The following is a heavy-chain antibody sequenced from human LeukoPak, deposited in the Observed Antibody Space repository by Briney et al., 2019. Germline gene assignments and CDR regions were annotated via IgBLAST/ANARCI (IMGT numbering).Heavy chain of an antibody. CDR2: INHSGST. CDR1: GGSFSGYY. Sequence: PSETLSLTCAVYGGSFSGYYWSWIRQPPGKGLEWIGEINHSGSTNYNPSLKSRVTISLDTSKNQFSLKLSSVTAADTAVYYCASQVRLERRYYYYYMDVWDKGTTVTVSS. CDR3: ASQVRLERRYYYYYMDV. J-gene: IGHJ6*03. V-gene: IGHV4-34*01. D-gene: IGHD1-1*01.